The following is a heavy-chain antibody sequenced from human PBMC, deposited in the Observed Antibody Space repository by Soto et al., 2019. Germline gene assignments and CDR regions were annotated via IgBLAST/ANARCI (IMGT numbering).Heavy chain of an antibody. CDR2: ISSSSSTI. CDR3: ASGRGYCSGGSCYSTALDY. Sequence: GGSLRLSCAASGFTYSSYSMSWVRQAPGKGLEWVSYISSSSSTIYYADSVKGRFTISRDNAKNSLYLQMNSLRDEDTAVYYCASGRGYCSGGSCYSTALDYWGQGTLVTVSS. V-gene: IGHV3-48*02. J-gene: IGHJ4*02. D-gene: IGHD2-15*01. CDR1: GFTYSSYS.